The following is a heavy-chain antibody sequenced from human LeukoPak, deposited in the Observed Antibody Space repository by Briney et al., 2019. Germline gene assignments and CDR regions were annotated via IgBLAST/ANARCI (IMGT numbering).Heavy chain of an antibody. J-gene: IGHJ6*02. V-gene: IGHV1-69*13. Sequence: GASVTVSCTASGGTFSSYAISWVRQAPGQGLEWMGGIIPIFGTANYAQKFQGRVTITADESTSTAYMELSSLRSEDTAVYYCARPLFPPPGAANDYYYGMDVWGQGTTVTVSS. CDR2: IIPIFGTA. D-gene: IGHD2-15*01. CDR3: ARPLFPPPGAANDYYYGMDV. CDR1: GGTFSSYA.